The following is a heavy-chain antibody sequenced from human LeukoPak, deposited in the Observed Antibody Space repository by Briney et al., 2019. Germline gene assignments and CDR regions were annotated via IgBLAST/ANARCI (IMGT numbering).Heavy chain of an antibody. Sequence: GGSLRLSCAASGFTFSSYSMNWVRQAPGKGLEWVSGISGSAGSTNYADSVKGRFTISRDNSRNTLYLQMNSLRAEDTAIYYCAKDGDYYDSSGPFDYWGQGTLVTVSS. J-gene: IGHJ4*02. V-gene: IGHV3-23*01. CDR1: GFTFSSYS. CDR3: AKDGDYYDSSGPFDY. CDR2: ISGSAGST. D-gene: IGHD3-22*01.